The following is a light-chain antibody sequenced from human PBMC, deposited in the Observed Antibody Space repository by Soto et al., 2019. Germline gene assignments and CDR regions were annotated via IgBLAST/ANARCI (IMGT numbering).Light chain of an antibody. CDR1: SSDVGVYNY. Sequence: QSALTQPASESGSPGQSITISCTGTSSDVGVYNYVSWYQQHPGKAPKLMIYEVSNRPSGVSNRFSGSKSGNTASLTISGLQAEDEAYYYCSSYSSSSIRVFGGGTKLTVL. CDR2: EVS. V-gene: IGLV2-14*01. J-gene: IGLJ3*02. CDR3: SSYSSSSIRV.